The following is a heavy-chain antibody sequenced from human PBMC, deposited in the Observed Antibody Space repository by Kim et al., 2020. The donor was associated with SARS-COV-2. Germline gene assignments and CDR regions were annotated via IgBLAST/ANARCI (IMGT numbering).Heavy chain of an antibody. CDR2: IFFSGSP. Sequence: SETLSLTCAVSGGFIDSSSYYWGWIRQPPGKGLEWIGSIFFSGSPYYNSSLQSRVTISIDTSKNQFSLMLTSVTAADTALYYCAVRGYTYGLDDYWGLGTLVTVSS. D-gene: IGHD5-18*01. V-gene: IGHV4-39*01. J-gene: IGHJ4*02. CDR1: GGFIDSSSYY. CDR3: AVRGYTYGLDDY.